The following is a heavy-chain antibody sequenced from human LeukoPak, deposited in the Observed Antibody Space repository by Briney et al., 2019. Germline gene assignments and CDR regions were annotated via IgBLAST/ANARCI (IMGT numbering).Heavy chain of an antibody. V-gene: IGHV3-23*01. CDR1: GFTFSNYA. D-gene: IGHD3-22*01. Sequence: PGGSLRLSCGASGFTFSNYAFSWVRQAPGKGLEWVSGITNGGGNTNYADSVKVRFTISRDNAKNTLYLQMDSLRAEDTAIYYCAKGATSAYFSPLDSWGQGTLVTVSS. CDR2: ITNGGGNT. CDR3: AKGATSAYFSPLDS. J-gene: IGHJ4*02.